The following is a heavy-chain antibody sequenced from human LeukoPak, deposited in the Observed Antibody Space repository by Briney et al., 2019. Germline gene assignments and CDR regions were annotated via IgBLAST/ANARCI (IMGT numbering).Heavy chain of an antibody. J-gene: IGHJ5*02. Sequence: ASVKVSCKASGYTFTSYYMHWVRQAPGQGLEWMGIINPSGGSTSYAQKFQGRVTMTRDMSTSTVYMELSSLRSEDTAVYYCARDHFVVVVAAATRYNWFDPWGQGTLVTVSS. D-gene: IGHD2-15*01. CDR3: ARDHFVVVVAAATRYNWFDP. V-gene: IGHV1-46*01. CDR2: INPSGGST. CDR1: GYTFTSYY.